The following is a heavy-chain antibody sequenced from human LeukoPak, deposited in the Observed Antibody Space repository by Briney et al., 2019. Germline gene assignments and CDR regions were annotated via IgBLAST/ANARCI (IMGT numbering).Heavy chain of an antibody. V-gene: IGHV1-2*02. D-gene: IGHD6-6*01. CDR1: GYTFTGYY. Sequence: ASVKVSCKASGYTFTGYYMHWVRPAPGQGLEWMGRINPNSGGTNYAQKFQGRVTMTRDTSISTAYMELSRLRSEDTAVYYCARDPGKQLPFDYWGQGTLVTVSS. J-gene: IGHJ4*02. CDR3: ARDPGKQLPFDY. CDR2: INPNSGGT.